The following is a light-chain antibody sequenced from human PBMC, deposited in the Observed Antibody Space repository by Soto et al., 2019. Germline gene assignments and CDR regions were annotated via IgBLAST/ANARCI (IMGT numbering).Light chain of an antibody. CDR3: QNYNSAPIT. V-gene: IGKV1-27*01. CDR2: AAS. CDR1: QDISNY. Sequence: DIPIAQSPSSLSSSGGGRGTDTCRASQDISNYLACFQQTVPNVLIYAASTLQSGVPSRFSGCGSGTDFTLTITGLQPEDVATDYCQNYNSAPITFGQGTRLEIK. J-gene: IGKJ5*01.